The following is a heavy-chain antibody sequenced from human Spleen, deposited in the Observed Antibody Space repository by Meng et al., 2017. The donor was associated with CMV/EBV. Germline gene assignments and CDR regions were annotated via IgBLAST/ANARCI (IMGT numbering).Heavy chain of an antibody. CDR3: ARAEYSSFFSSIDY. D-gene: IGHD6-6*01. CDR2: ISYDGSNK. Sequence: GESLKISCAASGFTFSSYAMHWVRQAPGKGLEWVAVISYDGSNKYYADSVKGRFTISRDNSKNTLYLQMNSLRAEDTAVYYCARAEYSSFFSSIDYWGQGTLVTVSS. V-gene: IGHV3-30-3*01. J-gene: IGHJ4*02. CDR1: GFTFSSYA.